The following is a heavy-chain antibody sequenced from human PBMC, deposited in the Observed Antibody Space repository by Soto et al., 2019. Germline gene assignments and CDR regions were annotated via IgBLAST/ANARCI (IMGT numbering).Heavy chain of an antibody. Sequence: SETLSLTCTVSGGSISSSSYYWGWIRQPPGKGLEWIGSIYYSGSTYYNPSLKSRVTISVDTSKNQFSLKLSSVTAADTAVYYCARDEFPYYYDSSGYSLGVFDIWGQGTMVT. CDR2: IYYSGST. V-gene: IGHV4-39*02. CDR3: ARDEFPYYYDSSGYSLGVFDI. J-gene: IGHJ3*02. CDR1: GGSISSSSYY. D-gene: IGHD3-22*01.